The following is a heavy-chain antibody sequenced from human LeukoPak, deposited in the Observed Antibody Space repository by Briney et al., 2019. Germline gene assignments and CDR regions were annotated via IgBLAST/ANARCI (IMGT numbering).Heavy chain of an antibody. CDR1: GFTFSSYS. D-gene: IGHD2/OR15-2a*01. V-gene: IGHV3-21*01. CDR2: ISSSSSYI. CDR3: ARDLVERGYYFGRCDY. J-gene: IGHJ4*02. Sequence: GGSLRLSCAASGFTFSSYSMNWVRQAPGKGLEWVPSISSSSSYIYYADSVKGRFTISRDNAKNSLYLQMNSLRAEDTAVYYCARDLVERGYYFGRCDYWGQGTLVTVSS.